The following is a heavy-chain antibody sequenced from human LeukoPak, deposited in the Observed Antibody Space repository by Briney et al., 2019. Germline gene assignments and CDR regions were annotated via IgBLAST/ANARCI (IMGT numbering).Heavy chain of an antibody. Sequence: GRSLRLSCAASGFTFSSYAMHWVRQAPGKGLGWVAVISYDGSNKYYADSVKGRFTISRDNSKNTLYLQMNSLRGEDTAVYYCAKAYGVYYFMDVWGKGTTVTVSS. CDR3: AKAYGVYYFMDV. CDR2: ISYDGSNK. V-gene: IGHV3-30*04. D-gene: IGHD2-8*01. CDR1: GFTFSSYA. J-gene: IGHJ6*03.